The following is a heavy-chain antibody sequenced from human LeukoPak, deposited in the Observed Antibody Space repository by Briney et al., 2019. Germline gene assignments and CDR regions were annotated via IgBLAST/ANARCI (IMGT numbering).Heavy chain of an antibody. CDR3: ARAGYSSSWTHYYYYYMDV. CDR2: MNPNSGNT. CDR1: GYTFTSYD. Sequence: ASVKVSCKASGYTFTSYDINWVRQATGQGLEWMGWMNPNSGNTGYAQKFQGRFTMTRNTSISTAYMELSSLRSEDTAVYYCARAGYSSSWTHYYYYYMDVWGKGTTVTVSS. D-gene: IGHD6-13*01. V-gene: IGHV1-8*01. J-gene: IGHJ6*03.